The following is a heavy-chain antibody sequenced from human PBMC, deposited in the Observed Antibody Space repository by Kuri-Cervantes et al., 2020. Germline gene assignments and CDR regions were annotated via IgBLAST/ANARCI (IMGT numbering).Heavy chain of an antibody. CDR2: IWYDGSNK. Sequence: GESLKISCAASGFTFSSYGMHWVRQAPGKGLEWVAVIWYDGSNKYYADSVKGRFTISRDNSKNTLYLQMNSLRAEDTAVYYCARVWAPTTGTQIDAFDIWGQGTMVTVSS. D-gene: IGHD4-17*01. CDR1: GFTFSSYG. CDR3: ARVWAPTTGTQIDAFDI. V-gene: IGHV3-33*01. J-gene: IGHJ3*02.